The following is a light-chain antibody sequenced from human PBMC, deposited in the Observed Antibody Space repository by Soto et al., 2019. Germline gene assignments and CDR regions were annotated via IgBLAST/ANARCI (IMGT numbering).Light chain of an antibody. CDR3: QTWGTGTWV. Sequence: QSVLTQAPSASASLGASVKLTCTLSSGHSTYTIAWHQQQPEKGPRYLMKVKSDGSHIKGDGIPDRFSGSSSGAERYLTISSLQPEDEADYYCQTWGTGTWVFGGGTQLTVL. CDR2: VKSDGSH. J-gene: IGLJ3*02. V-gene: IGLV4-69*01. CDR1: SGHSTYT.